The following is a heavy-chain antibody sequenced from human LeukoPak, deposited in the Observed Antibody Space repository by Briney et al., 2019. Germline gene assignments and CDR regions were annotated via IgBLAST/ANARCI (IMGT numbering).Heavy chain of an antibody. D-gene: IGHD2-15*01. CDR1: GFTFSDYE. J-gene: IGHJ3*02. CDR2: ISGSGSTI. Sequence: GGSLRLSCVASGFTFSDYEMNWVRQAPGKGLEWVSYISGSGSTIYYADSVKGRFTISRDNSKNTLYLQMNSLRAEDTAVYYCARRYCSGGSCYWAFDIWGQGTMVTVSS. V-gene: IGHV3-48*03. CDR3: ARRYCSGGSCYWAFDI.